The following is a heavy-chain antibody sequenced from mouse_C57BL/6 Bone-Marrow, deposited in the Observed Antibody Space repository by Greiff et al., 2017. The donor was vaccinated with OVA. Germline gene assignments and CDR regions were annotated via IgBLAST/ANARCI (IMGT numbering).Heavy chain of an antibody. CDR3: THTHAMDY. CDR2: IDPENGDT. Sequence: EVKLQESGAELVRPGASVKLSCTASGFNIKDDYMHWVKQRPEQGLEWIGWIDPENGDTEYASKFQGKATITADTSSNTAYLQLSSLTSEDTAVYYCTHTHAMDYWGQGTSVTVSS. D-gene: IGHD5-1-1*01. V-gene: IGHV14-4*01. J-gene: IGHJ4*01. CDR1: GFNIKDDY.